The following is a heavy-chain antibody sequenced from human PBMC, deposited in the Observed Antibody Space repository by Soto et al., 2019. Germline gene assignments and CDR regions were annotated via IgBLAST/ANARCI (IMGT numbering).Heavy chain of an antibody. CDR3: AKTAQCGSTSCYRVWFDP. V-gene: IGHV3-23*01. Sequence: HPGGSLRLSCAASGFTFDSFAMSWVRQTPQRGLEWVSAISASGSGTLYTDSVKGRFTISRDNSKNTLYLQMNSLRAEDTAIYYCAKTAQCGSTSCYRVWFDPWGQGT. CDR1: GFTFDSFA. CDR2: ISASGSGT. D-gene: IGHD2-2*02. J-gene: IGHJ5*02.